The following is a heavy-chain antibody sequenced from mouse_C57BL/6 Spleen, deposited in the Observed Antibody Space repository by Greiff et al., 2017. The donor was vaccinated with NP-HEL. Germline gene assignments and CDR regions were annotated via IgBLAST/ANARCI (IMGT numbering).Heavy chain of an antibody. CDR1: GYTFTSYW. D-gene: IGHD4-1*01. Sequence: QVQLQQSGAELAKPGASVKLSCKASGYTFTSYWMHWVKQRPGQGLEWIGYINPSSGYTKYNQKFKDKATLTADKSSSTAYMQLSSLTYEDSAVYYCARSVTGTSGYFDYWGQGTTLTVSS. V-gene: IGHV1-7*01. CDR3: ARSVTGTSGYFDY. J-gene: IGHJ2*01. CDR2: INPSSGYT.